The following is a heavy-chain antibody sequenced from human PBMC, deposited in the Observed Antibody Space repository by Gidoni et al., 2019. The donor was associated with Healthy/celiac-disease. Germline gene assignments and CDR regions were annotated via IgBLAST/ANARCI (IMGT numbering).Heavy chain of an antibody. D-gene: IGHD4-17*01. CDR3: ARVSGEGPVDRGGYYFDY. J-gene: IGHJ4*02. Sequence: EVQLVETGGGLIQPGGSLRLSCAASGFTVSSNYMSWVRQAPGKGLGWVSVIYSGGSTYYADSVKGRFTISRDNSKNTLYLQMNSLRAEDTAVYYCARVSGEGPVDRGGYYFDYWGQGTLVTVSS. CDR2: IYSGGST. CDR1: GFTVSSNY. V-gene: IGHV3-53*02.